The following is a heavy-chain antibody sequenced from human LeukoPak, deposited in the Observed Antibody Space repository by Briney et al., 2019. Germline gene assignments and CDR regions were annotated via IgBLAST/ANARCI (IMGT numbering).Heavy chain of an antibody. CDR2: IYTSGST. V-gene: IGHV4-4*07. J-gene: IGHJ4*02. CDR3: ARDRGCGGDCSFDY. D-gene: IGHD2-21*01. CDR1: GGSISRYY. Sequence: SETLSLTCTVSGGSISRYYWSWIRQPAGKGLEWIGRIYTSGSTNYNPSLKSRVTMSVDTSKNQFSLKLSSVTAADTAVYYCARDRGCGGDCSFDYWGQGTLVTVSS.